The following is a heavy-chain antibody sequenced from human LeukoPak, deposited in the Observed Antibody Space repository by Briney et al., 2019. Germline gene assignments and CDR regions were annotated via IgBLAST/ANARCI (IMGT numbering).Heavy chain of an antibody. CDR3: ARDNVQLSFDY. Sequence: GASVKVSCKASGYTFTINHIHWVRQAPGQGLEWMGIINPSGGSTSYAQKFQGRVTMTRDTSTSTVYMELSSLRSEDTAVYYCARDNVQLSFDYWGQGTLVTVSS. CDR2: INPSGGST. D-gene: IGHD5-18*01. V-gene: IGHV1-46*01. J-gene: IGHJ4*02. CDR1: GYTFTINH.